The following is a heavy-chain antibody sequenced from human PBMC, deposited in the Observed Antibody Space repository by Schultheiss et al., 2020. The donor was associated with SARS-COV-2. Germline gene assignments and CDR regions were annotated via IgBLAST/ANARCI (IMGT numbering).Heavy chain of an antibody. V-gene: IGHV3-33*01. D-gene: IGHD5-12*01. CDR3: ARDLGGYDSVGYYYYYGMDV. CDR1: GFTFSSYG. CDR2: IWYDGSNK. J-gene: IGHJ6*02. Sequence: GGSLRLSCAASGFTFSSYGMHWVRQAPGKGLEWVAVIWYDGSNKYYADSVKGRFTISRDNSKNTLYLQMNSLRAEDTAVYYCARDLGGYDSVGYYYYYGMDVWGQGTTVTVSS.